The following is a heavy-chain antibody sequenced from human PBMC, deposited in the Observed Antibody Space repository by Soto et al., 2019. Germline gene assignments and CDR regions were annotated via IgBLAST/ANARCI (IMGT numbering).Heavy chain of an antibody. J-gene: IGHJ4*02. CDR1: GFTFSNYG. CDR2: ISSSGNYM. CDR3: ARVCSSTSCYGGHFDY. Sequence: EVQLVESGGGLVKPGGSLRLSCAASGFTFSNYGMNWVRQAPGKGLEWVSSISSSGNYMYYADSVKGRFTISRDNAKNSLYLQMNSLRAEDTAVYYCARVCSSTSCYGGHFDYWGQGTLVTVSS. V-gene: IGHV3-21*01. D-gene: IGHD2-2*01.